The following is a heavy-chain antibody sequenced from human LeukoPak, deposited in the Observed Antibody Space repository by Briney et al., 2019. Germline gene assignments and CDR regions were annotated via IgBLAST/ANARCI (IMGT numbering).Heavy chain of an antibody. J-gene: IGHJ3*02. V-gene: IGHV3-11*04. D-gene: IGHD2-21*02. CDR2: ISSSGSTI. Sequence: GGSLRLSCAASGFTFSDYYMSWIRQAPGKGLEWVSYISSSGSTIYYADSVKGRFTISRDNAKNSLYLQMNSLRAEDTAVYYCARAVAYCGGDCYPAHAFDIWGQGTMVTVSS. CDR3: ARAVAYCGGDCYPAHAFDI. CDR1: GFTFSDYY.